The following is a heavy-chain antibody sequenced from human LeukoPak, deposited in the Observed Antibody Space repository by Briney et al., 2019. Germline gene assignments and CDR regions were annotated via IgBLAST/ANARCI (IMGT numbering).Heavy chain of an antibody. D-gene: IGHD7-27*01. CDR3: TRDRGSSTLGDY. V-gene: IGHV3-49*04. J-gene: IGHJ4*02. CDR2: IRSKAFGETA. Sequence: GGPLRLSCTVSGFTFGDYAISWVRQAPGKGLEWVGFIRSKAFGETAEYAASVKGRFTISRDDSKSIAYLQMNSLKTEDTAVYYCTRDRGSSTLGDYWGQGTLVTVSS. CDR1: GFTFGDYA.